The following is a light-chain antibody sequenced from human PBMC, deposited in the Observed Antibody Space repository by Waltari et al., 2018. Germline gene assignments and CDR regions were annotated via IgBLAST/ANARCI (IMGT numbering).Light chain of an antibody. V-gene: IGLV2-23*01. CDR1: SSDVGSHKV. CDR3: CSYAGSSPHVI. Sequence: QSALTQPASVSGSPGQSITISCTGSSSDVGSHKVVYWYQQHPGKAPQLMIYGGSQRPSGVSNRFSGSKSGNTASLTISGLRAEDEADYYCCSYAGSSPHVIFGGGTKLTVL. CDR2: GGS. J-gene: IGLJ2*01.